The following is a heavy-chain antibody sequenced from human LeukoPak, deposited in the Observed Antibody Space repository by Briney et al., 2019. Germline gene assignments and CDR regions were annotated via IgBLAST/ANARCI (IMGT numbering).Heavy chain of an antibody. D-gene: IGHD3-22*01. Sequence: KASETLSLTCTVSGGSISSYYWSWIRQPPGKGLEWIGYIYYSGSTNYNPSLKSRVTISVDTSKNQFSLKLSSVTAADTAVYYCARDPPYYYDSSGPRIDYYGMDVWGQGTTVTVSS. V-gene: IGHV4-59*01. J-gene: IGHJ6*02. CDR3: ARDPPYYYDSSGPRIDYYGMDV. CDR1: GGSISSYY. CDR2: IYYSGST.